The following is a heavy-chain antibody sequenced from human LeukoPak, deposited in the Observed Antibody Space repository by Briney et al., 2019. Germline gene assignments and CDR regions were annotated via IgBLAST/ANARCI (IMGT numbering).Heavy chain of an antibody. D-gene: IGHD2-8*01. CDR1: GFTFSSYE. CDR2: ISGSGNTI. Sequence: GGSLRLSCAASGFTFSSYEMNWVRQAPGKGLEGVSYISGSGNTIWYADSVKGRFTISRDNAKNSLHLQMNSLRAEDTAVYYCARVGTNVYGMDVWGQGTTVTVSS. CDR3: ARVGTNVYGMDV. V-gene: IGHV3-48*03. J-gene: IGHJ6*02.